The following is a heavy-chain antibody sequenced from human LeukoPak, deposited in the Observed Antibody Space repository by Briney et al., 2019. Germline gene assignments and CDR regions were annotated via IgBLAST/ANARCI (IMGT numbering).Heavy chain of an antibody. J-gene: IGHJ3*02. V-gene: IGHV4-39*07. CDR1: GGSISSSSYY. CDR2: IYHSGST. CDR3: ASSGWYRAFDI. Sequence: SETLSLTCTVSGGSISSSSYYWGWIRQPPGKGLEWIGEIYHSGSTNYNPSLKSRVTISVDKSKNQFSLKLSSVTAADTAVYYCASSGWYRAFDIWGQGTMVTVSS. D-gene: IGHD6-19*01.